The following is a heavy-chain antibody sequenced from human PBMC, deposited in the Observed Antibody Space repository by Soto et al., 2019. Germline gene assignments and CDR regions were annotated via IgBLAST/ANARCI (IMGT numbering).Heavy chain of an antibody. V-gene: IGHV3-30*18. CDR2: ISYDGSNK. J-gene: IGHJ4*02. Sequence: QVQLVESGGGVVQPGRSLRLSCAASGFTFSSYGMHWVRQAPGKGLXXXAVISYDGSNKYYADSVKGRFTISRDNSKNTLYLQMNSLRAEDTAVYYCAKDEDYWGQGTLVTVSS. CDR3: AKDEDY. CDR1: GFTFSSYG.